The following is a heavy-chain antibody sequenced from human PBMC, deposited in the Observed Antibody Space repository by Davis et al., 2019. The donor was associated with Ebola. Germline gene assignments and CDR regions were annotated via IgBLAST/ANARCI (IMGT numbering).Heavy chain of an antibody. V-gene: IGHV3-30*18. CDR1: GFTFSSYG. CDR3: AKSAIYYYGMDV. J-gene: IGHJ6*02. Sequence: GGSLRLSCAASGFTFSSYGMHWVRQAPGKGLEWVAVISYDGSNKYYADSVKGRFTISRDNSKNTLYLQMNSLRAEDTAVYYCAKSAIYYYGMDVWGQGTTVTVSS. CDR2: ISYDGSNK.